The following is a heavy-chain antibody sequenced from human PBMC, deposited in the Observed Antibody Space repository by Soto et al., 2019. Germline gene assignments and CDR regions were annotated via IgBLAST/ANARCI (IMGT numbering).Heavy chain of an antibody. D-gene: IGHD2-2*02. CDR2: ISNDGSDK. Sequence: HPGGSLRLSCVAAGFTFKNYALHWVRQAPCTGLEWVAVISNDGSDKYYADSVKGRFTISRDSSKNTLHLPMDSLRAEDTAVYYCETVRIPPAKPFYFHSCRRGTLVTVSS. CDR1: GFTFKNYA. CDR3: ETVRIPPAKPFYFHS. V-gene: IGHV3-30*03. J-gene: IGHJ4*02.